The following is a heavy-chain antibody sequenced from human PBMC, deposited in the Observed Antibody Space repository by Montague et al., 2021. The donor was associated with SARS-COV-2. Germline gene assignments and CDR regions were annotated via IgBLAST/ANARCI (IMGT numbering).Heavy chain of an antibody. CDR1: GLSISSGYY. CDR3: ARSGVGIFDFSYFDS. Sequence: SETLSLTCSLSGLSISSGYYWGWIRQTPGKGLEWIGSRYQNGATYYSPSLKRPVTILLDTSKNQFSLSLTSVTAADTAVYYCARSGVGIFDFSYFDSWGQGSLVIVSS. V-gene: IGHV4-38-2*02. CDR2: RYQNGAT. J-gene: IGHJ4*02. D-gene: IGHD3-3*01.